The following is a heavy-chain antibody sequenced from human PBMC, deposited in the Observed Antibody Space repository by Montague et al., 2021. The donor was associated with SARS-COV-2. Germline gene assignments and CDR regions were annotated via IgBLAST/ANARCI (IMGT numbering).Heavy chain of an antibody. J-gene: IGHJ6*02. Sequence: CAISGDSVSSNGAAWNWIRQSPSRGLEWLGRTYYSSTWYNDYAVSVTGRITINPDTPKKQFPLQLNSVTPEDTAVYYCARQFGMTWYAFDVWGQGTTVTVSS. CDR1: GDSVSSNGAA. CDR2: TYYSSTWYN. D-gene: IGHD6-13*01. V-gene: IGHV6-1*01. CDR3: ARQFGMTWYAFDV.